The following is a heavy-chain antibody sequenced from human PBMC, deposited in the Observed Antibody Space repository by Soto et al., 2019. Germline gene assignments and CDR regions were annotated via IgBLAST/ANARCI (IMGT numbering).Heavy chain of an antibody. CDR1: GYPVTAYY. V-gene: IGHV1-2*01. CDR3: AGGGGVGVAGSAAFDM. D-gene: IGHD3-3*01. CDR2: INPATGAA. Sequence: QLHLVQSGAVLKKPGASVTVSCSASGYPVTAYYMHWVRQAPGRGLEWMGGINPATGAAKYTQTFQGRVTTTRDTSTSTVFMELSGLTSEDTAVFYYAGGGGVGVAGSAAFDMWGQGTVVTVAS. J-gene: IGHJ3*02.